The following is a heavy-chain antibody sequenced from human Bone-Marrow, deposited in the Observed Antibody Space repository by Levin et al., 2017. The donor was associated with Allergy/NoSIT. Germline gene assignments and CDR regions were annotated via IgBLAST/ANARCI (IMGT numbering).Heavy chain of an antibody. V-gene: IGHV3-9*01. CDR1: GFTFDDYA. Sequence: PGGSLRLSCVASGFTFDDYAMHWVRQAPGKGLEWVSGISWSGDKIGYANSMTGRFTISRDNAKNSLYLQMNSLRPEDTALYYCVKDSRTYSSSSFDYWGQGTLVTVSS. CDR3: VKDSRTYSSSSFDY. J-gene: IGHJ4*02. CDR2: ISWSGDKI. D-gene: IGHD6-13*01.